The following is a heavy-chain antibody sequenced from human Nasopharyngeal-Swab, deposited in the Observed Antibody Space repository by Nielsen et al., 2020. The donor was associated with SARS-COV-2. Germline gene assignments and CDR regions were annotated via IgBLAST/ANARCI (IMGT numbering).Heavy chain of an antibody. CDR3: ARHARMPLAGDAFKI. V-gene: IGHV5-51*01. CDR2: VYPGDSDV. D-gene: IGHD6-19*01. CDR1: GYMFRNYW. Sequence: GESLKISCTASGYMFRNYWIGWVRQVPGKGLEWMGIVYPGDSDVRYNPSFEGHVTISADNSVNSAYLQWSSLKASDTAIYYCARHARMPLAGDAFKIWGQGTAVTVSS. J-gene: IGHJ3*02.